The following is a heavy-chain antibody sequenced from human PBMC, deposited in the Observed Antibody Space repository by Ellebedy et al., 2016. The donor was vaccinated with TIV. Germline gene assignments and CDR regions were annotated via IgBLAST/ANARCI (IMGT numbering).Heavy chain of an antibody. Sequence: GESLKISCEASGFNFRSYWMSWVRQAPGKGLEWVANIYQDGSEQYYVDSVKGRFTISRDNANKLLFLQMNSLRVEDTAVYYCARRGSYGDYAVQVNSWFDRWGQGTLVTVSS. CDR3: ARRGSYGDYAVQVNSWFDR. CDR1: GFNFRSYW. J-gene: IGHJ5*02. V-gene: IGHV3-7*01. CDR2: IYQDGSEQ. D-gene: IGHD4-17*01.